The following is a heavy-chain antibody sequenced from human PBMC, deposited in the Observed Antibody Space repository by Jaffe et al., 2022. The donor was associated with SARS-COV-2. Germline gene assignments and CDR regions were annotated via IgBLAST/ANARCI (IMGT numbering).Heavy chain of an antibody. CDR2: ISYDGSNK. CDR1: GFTFSSYA. CDR3: ARDVGPNDYGDYYGMDV. D-gene: IGHD4-17*01. J-gene: IGHJ6*02. V-gene: IGHV3-30-3*01. Sequence: QVQLVESGGGVVQPGRSLRLSCAASGFTFSSYAMHWVRQAPGKGLEWVAVISYDGSNKYYADSVKGRFTISRDNSKNTLYLQMNSLRAEDTAVYYCARDVGPNDYGDYYGMDVWGQGTTVTVSS.